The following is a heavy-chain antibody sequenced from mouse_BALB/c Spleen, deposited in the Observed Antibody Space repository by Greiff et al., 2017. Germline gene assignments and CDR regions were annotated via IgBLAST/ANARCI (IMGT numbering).Heavy chain of an antibody. V-gene: IGHV1-18*01. Sequence: VQLQQSGPELVKPAASVKIPCKVSGYSFTDYNMDWVKQSHGKSLEWIGDIKPNNGGTSYNQKFKGKGTLTVDNSSSTAYMKLRILTSEDTAVYYGARSVYGNYKAYLDYWGQGTTVTVSS. J-gene: IGHJ2*01. D-gene: IGHD2-1*01. CDR2: IKPNNGGT. CDR1: GYSFTDYN. CDR3: ARSVYGNYKAYLDY.